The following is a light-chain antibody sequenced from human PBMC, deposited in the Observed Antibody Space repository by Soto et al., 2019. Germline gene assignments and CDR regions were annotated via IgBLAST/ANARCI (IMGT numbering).Light chain of an antibody. CDR1: QSITAW. Sequence: DIQMTQSPSTLSASVGDRVTITCRASQSITAWLDWYQQKQGKAPKFLIYKASNLEGWVPSSLSGSGSGTEFTLTFSSVQPDDFATYYCQYWDDYSWTFGQGTKVEIK. CDR3: QYWDDYSWT. V-gene: IGKV1-5*03. J-gene: IGKJ1*01. CDR2: KAS.